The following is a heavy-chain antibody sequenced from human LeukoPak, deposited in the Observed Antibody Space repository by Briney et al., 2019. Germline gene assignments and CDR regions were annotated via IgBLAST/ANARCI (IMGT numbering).Heavy chain of an antibody. Sequence: PSETLSLTCTVSGGSISSSSYYWGWIRQPPGKGLEWIGYIYYSGSTNYNPSLKSRVTISVDTSKNQFSLKLSSVTAADTAVYYCARGGSGSSIKPPYYYYYMDVWGKGTTVTISS. V-gene: IGHV4-61*05. D-gene: IGHD3-10*01. J-gene: IGHJ6*03. CDR2: IYYSGST. CDR3: ARGGSGSSIKPPYYYYYMDV. CDR1: GGSISSSSYY.